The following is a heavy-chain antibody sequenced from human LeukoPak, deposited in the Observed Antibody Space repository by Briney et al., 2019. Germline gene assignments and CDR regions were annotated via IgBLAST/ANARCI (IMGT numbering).Heavy chain of an antibody. CDR2: ILPILGIA. CDR1: GGTFSSYA. J-gene: IGHJ4*02. V-gene: IGHV1-69*04. CDR3: ASEEIVVVPAAIRPPGYFDY. Sequence: SVKVSCTASGGTFSSYAISWVRQAPGQGLEWMGRILPILGIANYAQKFQGRVTITADKSTSTAYVELSSLRSEDTAVYYCASEEIVVVPAAIRPPGYFDYWGQGTLVTVSS. D-gene: IGHD2-2*02.